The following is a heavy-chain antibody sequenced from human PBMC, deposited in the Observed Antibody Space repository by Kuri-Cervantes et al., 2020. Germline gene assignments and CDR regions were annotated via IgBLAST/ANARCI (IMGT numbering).Heavy chain of an antibody. Sequence: ESLKISCAAYGGSFSGYYWSWIRQPPGKGLEWIGEINHSGSTNYNPSLKSRVTISVDTSKNQFSLKLSSVTAADTAVYYCAREPNWGSGYWGQGTLVTVSS. CDR2: INHSGST. CDR1: GGSFSGYY. D-gene: IGHD7-27*01. V-gene: IGHV4-34*01. J-gene: IGHJ4*02. CDR3: AREPNWGSGY.